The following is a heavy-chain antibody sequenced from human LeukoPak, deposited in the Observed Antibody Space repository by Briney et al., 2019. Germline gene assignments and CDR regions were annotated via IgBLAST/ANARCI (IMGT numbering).Heavy chain of an antibody. D-gene: IGHD4-11*01. CDR2: IFYSGNT. CDR1: GDSINSHY. V-gene: IGHV4-59*11. CDR3: ARTGDYSRSTGGWFDP. J-gene: IGHJ5*02. Sequence: PSATLSLTCTVFGDSINSHYWSWVRQAPGKGLEWIGYIFYSGNTNYSPSLKSRVTISIDTSKKQLSLRLTSVTTADTAVYFCARTGDYSRSTGGWFDPWGQGTLVTVSS.